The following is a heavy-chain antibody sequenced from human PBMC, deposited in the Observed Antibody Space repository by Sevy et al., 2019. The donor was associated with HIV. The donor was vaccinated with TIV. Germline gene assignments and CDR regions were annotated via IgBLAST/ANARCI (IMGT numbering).Heavy chain of an antibody. J-gene: IGHJ3*02. Sequence: GGSLRLSCAVSGSTFSNYAMSWVRQAPGKGLEWVSAISGRDTGTFYAESVKGRFTISRDNSKNTLYLQMNSLRAEDTAVYYCAKDTIVVVGEAMDIWGRGTMVTVSS. V-gene: IGHV3-23*01. D-gene: IGHD3-22*01. CDR2: ISGRDTGT. CDR1: GSTFSNYA. CDR3: AKDTIVVVGEAMDI.